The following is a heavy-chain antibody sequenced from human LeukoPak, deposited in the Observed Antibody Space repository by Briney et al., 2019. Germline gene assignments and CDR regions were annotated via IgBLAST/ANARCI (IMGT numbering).Heavy chain of an antibody. CDR2: IYPGDSGT. CDR3: ARHVPLRYSYGYWFDP. CDR1: GYSFTSYW. J-gene: IGHJ5*02. D-gene: IGHD5-18*01. V-gene: IGHV5-51*01. Sequence: HGESLKISCKGSGYSFTSYWIGWVRQMPGKGLEWMGIIYPGDSGTRYSPSFQGQVTISADKSISTAYLQWSSLKASDTAMYYCARHVPLRYSYGYWFDPWGQGTLVTVSS.